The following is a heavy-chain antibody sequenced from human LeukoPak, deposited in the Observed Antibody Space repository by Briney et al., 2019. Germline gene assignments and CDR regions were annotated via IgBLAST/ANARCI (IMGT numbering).Heavy chain of an antibody. Sequence: GESLKISCKGSGYSFTSYWIGWVRQLPGKGLEWMGIIYPGDSDTRYSPSFQGQVTISADKSISTAYLQWSSLKASDTAMYYCARRSGGSYWEAGHYAFDIWGQGTMVTVSS. CDR2: IYPGDSDT. CDR1: GYSFTSYW. CDR3: ARRSGGSYWEAGHYAFDI. D-gene: IGHD1-26*01. V-gene: IGHV5-51*01. J-gene: IGHJ3*02.